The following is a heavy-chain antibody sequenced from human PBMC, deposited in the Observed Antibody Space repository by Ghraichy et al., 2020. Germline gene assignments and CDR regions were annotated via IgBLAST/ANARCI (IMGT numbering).Heavy chain of an antibody. Sequence: GESLNISCAASGFTFSSYWMHWVRQAPGKGLVWVSRINSDGSSTSYADSVKGRFTISRDNAKNTLYLQMNSLRAEDTAVYYCARASVSGSSFDYWGQGTLVTVSS. CDR1: GFTFSSYW. V-gene: IGHV3-74*01. CDR3: ARASVSGSSFDY. CDR2: INSDGSST. D-gene: IGHD1-26*01. J-gene: IGHJ4*02.